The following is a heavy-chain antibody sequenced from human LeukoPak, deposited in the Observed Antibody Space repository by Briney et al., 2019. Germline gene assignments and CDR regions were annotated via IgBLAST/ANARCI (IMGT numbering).Heavy chain of an antibody. CDR2: IYTSGST. D-gene: IGHD1-26*01. V-gene: IGHV4-4*07. J-gene: IGHJ5*02. Sequence: KPSETLSFTGTSAGGSISSYIWSCIREPAGEVLEWIGSIYTSGSTNYNPSLKGRVTMSGDTSKNQFSLKLSSVTAADTAVYYCARDPIVGATLGLFDPWGQGTLVTVSS. CDR3: ARDPIVGATLGLFDP. CDR1: GGSISSYI.